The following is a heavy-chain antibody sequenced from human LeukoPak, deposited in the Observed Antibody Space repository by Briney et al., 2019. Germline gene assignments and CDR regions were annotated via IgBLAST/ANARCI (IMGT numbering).Heavy chain of an antibody. J-gene: IGHJ4*01. Sequence: PSETLSLTCTVSGYSISSGYYWGWIRQPPGKGLEWIGTIYHSGTTYYNPSLKSRVTISVDTSKNQFSLKLSSVTAADTAVYYCARVERYYYDSSGYYNYFDYWGQGTLVTVSS. CDR2: IYHSGTT. CDR3: ARVERYYYDSSGYYNYFDY. D-gene: IGHD3-22*01. V-gene: IGHV4-38-2*02. CDR1: GYSISSGYY.